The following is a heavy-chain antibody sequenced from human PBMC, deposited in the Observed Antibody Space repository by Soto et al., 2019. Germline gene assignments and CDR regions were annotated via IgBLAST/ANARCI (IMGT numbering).Heavy chain of an antibody. CDR2: IYHSGST. CDR1: GGSISSGGYS. V-gene: IGHV4-30-2*01. Sequence: PSETLSLTCAVSGGSISSGGYSWSWIRQPPGKGLEWIGYIYHSGSTYYNPSLKSRVTISVDRSKNQFSLKLSSVTAADTAVYYCAGTPLAAAGTENDAFDIWGQGTMVTVSS. D-gene: IGHD6-13*01. CDR3: AGTPLAAAGTENDAFDI. J-gene: IGHJ3*02.